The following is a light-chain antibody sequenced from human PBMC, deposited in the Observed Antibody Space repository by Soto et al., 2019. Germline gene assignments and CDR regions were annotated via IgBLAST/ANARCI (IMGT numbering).Light chain of an antibody. J-gene: IGKJ1*01. CDR3: HQYNNWPPWT. Sequence: SRSAVRVSREARATLSCRASQSVSSNLAWYQQKPGQAPRLLIYGASTRATGIPDRFSGSGSGTEFTLTISSLQSEDFAVYYCHQYNNWPPWTFGQGTKV. CDR1: QSVSSN. CDR2: GAS. V-gene: IGKV3-15*01.